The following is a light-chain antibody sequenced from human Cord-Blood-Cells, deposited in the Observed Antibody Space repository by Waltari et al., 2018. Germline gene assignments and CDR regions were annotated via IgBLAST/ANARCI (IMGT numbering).Light chain of an antibody. CDR2: GAS. V-gene: IGKV3-20*01. Sequence: EIVLTQSPGTLSLSPGDRATLSCRASQSVSSSYLAWYQQKPGQAPRLLIYGASSRATGIPDRFSGSGSGTHFTLTISRLEPEDFAVYYCQQYGSSPPNTFGQGTKLEIK. CDR1: QSVSSSY. CDR3: QQYGSSPPNT. J-gene: IGKJ2*01.